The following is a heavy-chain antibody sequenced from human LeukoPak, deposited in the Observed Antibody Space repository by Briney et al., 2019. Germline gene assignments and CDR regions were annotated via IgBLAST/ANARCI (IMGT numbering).Heavy chain of an antibody. V-gene: IGHV1-69*13. CDR3: ARDRSPFGDGYNYYFDY. CDR1: GGTFSSYA. D-gene: IGHD5-24*01. Sequence: SVKVSCKASGGTFSSYAISWVRQAPGQGLEWMGGIIPIFGTANYAQKFQGRVTITADESTSTAYMELSSLRSEDTAVYYCARDRSPFGDGYNYYFDYWGQGTLVNVSS. CDR2: IIPIFGTA. J-gene: IGHJ4*02.